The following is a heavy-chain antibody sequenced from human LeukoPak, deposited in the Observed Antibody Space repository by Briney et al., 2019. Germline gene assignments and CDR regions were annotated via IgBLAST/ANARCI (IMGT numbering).Heavy chain of an antibody. CDR2: MNPNSGNT. Sequence: ASVKVSCKASGYSFTSFEINWVRQATGQGLGWMGWMNPNSGNTGYAQKFQGRVTMTRDTSISTAYMELYSLRSEDTAVYYCARGGFPAATWGQGTLVTVSS. CDR1: GYSFTSFE. V-gene: IGHV1-8*01. J-gene: IGHJ5*02. D-gene: IGHD2-2*01. CDR3: ARGGFPAAT.